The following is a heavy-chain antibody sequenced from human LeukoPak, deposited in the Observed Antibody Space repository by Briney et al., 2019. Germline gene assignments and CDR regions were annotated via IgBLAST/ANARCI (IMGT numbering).Heavy chain of an antibody. D-gene: IGHD4-17*01. J-gene: IGHJ4*02. CDR1: GFTFSSYA. V-gene: IGHV3-23*01. Sequence: GGSLRLSCAASGFTFSSYAMSWVRQAPGKGLEWVSAISGSGGSTYYADSVKGRFTISRDNSKNTLYLQMNSLRAEDTAVYYCARRGTDYGDYLDYWGQGTLVTVSS. CDR2: ISGSGGST. CDR3: ARRGTDYGDYLDY.